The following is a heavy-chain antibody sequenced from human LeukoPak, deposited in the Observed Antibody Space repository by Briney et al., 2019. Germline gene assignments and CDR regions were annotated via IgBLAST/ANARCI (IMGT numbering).Heavy chain of an antibody. CDR1: GGSVSSSEHY. V-gene: IGHV4-39*07. D-gene: IGHD4-17*01. CDR2: IDDSGTT. CDR3: AREISDYASAY. J-gene: IGHJ4*02. Sequence: SETLSLTCTVSGGSVSSSEHYWDWIRQPPGKGLQWVATIDDSGTTYYNPSLKSRVTMTVDTSRNQFSLKLSSVTAADTAVYYCAREISDYASAYWGQGTLVTVSS.